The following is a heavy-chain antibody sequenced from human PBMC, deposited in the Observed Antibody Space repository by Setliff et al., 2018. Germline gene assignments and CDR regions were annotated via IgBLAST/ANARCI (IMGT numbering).Heavy chain of an antibody. D-gene: IGHD3-22*01. CDR3: AKGQGFYDSSATAWWVY. CDR1: GFTFSSYE. Sequence: PGGSLRLSCAASGFTFSSYEMNWVRQAPGKGLEWVSAISGSGLSTSYADSVKGRFTISRDNSKNTLFLQMHSLRAEDTAVYYCAKGQGFYDSSATAWWVYWGQGTLVTVSS. J-gene: IGHJ4*02. V-gene: IGHV3-23*01. CDR2: ISGSGLST.